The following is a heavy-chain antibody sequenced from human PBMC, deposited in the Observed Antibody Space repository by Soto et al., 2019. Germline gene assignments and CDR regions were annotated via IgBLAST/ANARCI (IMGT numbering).Heavy chain of an antibody. Sequence: GGSLRLSCAASGFTFSNNAMNWVRQAPGKGLEWVSAISGSGGSTYYADSVKGRFTISRDNSKNTLYLQMNSLRAEDTAVYYSAKWRVAVAGGGFDYWGQETLVTVSS. J-gene: IGHJ4*02. CDR3: AKWRVAVAGGGFDY. V-gene: IGHV3-23*01. CDR2: ISGSGGST. D-gene: IGHD6-19*01. CDR1: GFTFSNNA.